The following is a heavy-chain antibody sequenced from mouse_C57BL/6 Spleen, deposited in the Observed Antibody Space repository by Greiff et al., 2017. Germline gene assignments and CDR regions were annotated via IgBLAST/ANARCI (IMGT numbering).Heavy chain of an antibody. J-gene: IGHJ2*01. CDR2: INPGSGGT. V-gene: IGHV1-54*01. CDR1: GYAFTNYL. CDR3: ARYSDY. Sequence: VQLQESGAELVRPGTSVKVSCKASGYAFTNYLLEWVKQRPGQGLEWIGVINPGSGGTNYNEKFKGKATLTADKSSSTAYMQLSSLTSEDSAVYFCARYSDYWGQGTTLTVSS.